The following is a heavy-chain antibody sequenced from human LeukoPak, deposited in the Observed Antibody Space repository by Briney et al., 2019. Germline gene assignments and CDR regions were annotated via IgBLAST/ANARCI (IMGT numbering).Heavy chain of an antibody. J-gene: IGHJ3*02. D-gene: IGHD3-10*01. CDR1: GFTFSSYS. CDR2: ISSSSSYI. V-gene: IGHV3-21*01. CDR3: ARDDVLLGKYAFDI. Sequence: GGSLRLSCAASGFTFSSYSMNWVRQAPGKGLEWVSSISSSSSYIYYADSVKGRFTISRDNAKSSLYLQMNSLRAEDTAVYYCARDDVLLGKYAFDIWGQGTMVTVSS.